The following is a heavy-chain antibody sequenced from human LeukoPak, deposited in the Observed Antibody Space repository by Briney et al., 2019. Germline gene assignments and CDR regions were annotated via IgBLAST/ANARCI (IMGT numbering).Heavy chain of an antibody. CDR1: GFTVSSNY. V-gene: IGHV3-53*01. D-gene: IGHD1-26*01. J-gene: IGHJ3*02. CDR3: AAIVGAYDAFDI. Sequence: GGSLRLSCAASGFTVSSNYMSWVRQAPGKGLEWVSVIYSGGSTYYAASVKGRFTISRDNSKNTLYPQMNSLRAEDTAVYYCAAIVGAYDAFDIWGQGTMVTVSS. CDR2: IYSGGST.